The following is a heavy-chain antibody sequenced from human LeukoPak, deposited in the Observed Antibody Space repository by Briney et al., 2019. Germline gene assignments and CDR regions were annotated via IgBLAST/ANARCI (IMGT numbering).Heavy chain of an antibody. CDR2: INASGGGT. J-gene: IGHJ6*04. Sequence: ASVKVSCKASGNTFTSYYIHWVRQAPGQGLEWMGIINASGGGTSYAPKFQGRITVTRDMSTSKVYMELSSLRSEDTAVYYCARDPQGSLPSDVWGKGTTVTVFS. D-gene: IGHD2-15*01. CDR1: GNTFTSYY. V-gene: IGHV1-46*01. CDR3: ARDPQGSLPSDV.